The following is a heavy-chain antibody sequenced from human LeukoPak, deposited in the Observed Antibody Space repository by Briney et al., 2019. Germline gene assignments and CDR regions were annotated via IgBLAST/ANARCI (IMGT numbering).Heavy chain of an antibody. J-gene: IGHJ4*01. CDR3: ARMATAFDY. CDR1: GFTFSNSW. D-gene: IGHD1-1*01. V-gene: IGHV3-74*01. Sequence: GGSLRLSCAASGFTFSNSWMHWVRQVPGKGLLWVSRISSDGSSSIYADSVKGRSTISRDNAKNTLYLQMNSLRAEDTAVYYCARMATAFDYWGQGTLVTVSS. CDR2: ISSDGSSS.